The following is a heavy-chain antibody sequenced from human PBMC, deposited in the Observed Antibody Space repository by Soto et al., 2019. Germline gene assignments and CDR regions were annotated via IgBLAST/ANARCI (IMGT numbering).Heavy chain of an antibody. CDR3: AKQESDWNDHVDY. J-gene: IGHJ4*02. V-gene: IGHV3-30*18. Sequence: QVQLVESGGGVVQPGRSLRLSCAASGFSFSSYGMHWVRQAPGKGLEWVAMISYDGTDEYYADSVKGRFTISRDNSKNAVDLQMNSLRAEDTAVYYGAKQESDWNDHVDYWGQGTLVTVSS. CDR2: ISYDGTDE. CDR1: GFSFSSYG. D-gene: IGHD1-1*01.